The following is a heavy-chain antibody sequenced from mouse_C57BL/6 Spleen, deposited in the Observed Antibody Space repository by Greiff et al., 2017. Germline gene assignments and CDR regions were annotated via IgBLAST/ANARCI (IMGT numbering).Heavy chain of an antibody. CDR3: ARDGRLDY. CDR1: GFTFSDSG. D-gene: IGHD2-3*01. J-gene: IGHJ4*01. V-gene: IGHV5-17*01. Sequence: DVQVVASWGGLVKPGGSLKLSCAASGFTFSDSGMHWVRQAPETGLEWVAYISSGSSTIYYADTVKGRFTISRDNAKNTLFLQMTSLRSEDTAMYYCARDGRLDYWGQGTSVTVSS. CDR2: ISSGSSTI.